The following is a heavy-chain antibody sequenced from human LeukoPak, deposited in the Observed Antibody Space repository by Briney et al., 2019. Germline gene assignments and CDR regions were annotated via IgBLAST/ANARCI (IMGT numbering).Heavy chain of an antibody. J-gene: IGHJ4*02. Sequence: PGGSLRLSCAASGFTFSSYSMNWFRQAPGKGLEWVSSISSSSSYIYYADSVKGRFTISRDNAKNSLYLQMNSLRAEDTAVYYCARDVSRYYSYDYWGQGTLVTVSS. CDR3: ARDVSRYYSYDY. CDR2: ISSSSSYI. D-gene: IGHD4-11*01. V-gene: IGHV3-21*01. CDR1: GFTFSSYS.